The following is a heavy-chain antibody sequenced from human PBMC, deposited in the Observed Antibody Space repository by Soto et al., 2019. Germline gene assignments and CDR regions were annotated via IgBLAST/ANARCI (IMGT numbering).Heavy chain of an antibody. CDR1: GYSFTVYY. D-gene: IGHD3-10*01. Sequence: VASVKVSCKASGYSFTVYYIHWLRQAPGRSLEWMGWINPDSGDTKYSQKLQGRVTITRDTSASTAYMDLGSLRSEDTAIYFCARGPSSGGFDIGGKGTVATVSS. CDR2: INPDSGDT. V-gene: IGHV1-3*01. J-gene: IGHJ3*02. CDR3: ARGPSSGGFDI.